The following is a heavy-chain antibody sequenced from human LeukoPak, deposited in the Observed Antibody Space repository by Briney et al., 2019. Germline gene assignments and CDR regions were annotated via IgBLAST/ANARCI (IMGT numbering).Heavy chain of an antibody. CDR2: ISSSSSYI. J-gene: IGHJ6*03. Sequence: GGSLRLSCAASGFTFSSCDMNWVRQAPGKGLEWVSSISSSSSYIYYADSVKGRFTISRDNAKNSLYLQMNSLRAEDTAVYYCARLGRYYYYMDVWGKGTPVTVSS. CDR3: ARLGRYYYYMDV. CDR1: GFTFSSCD. V-gene: IGHV3-21*01.